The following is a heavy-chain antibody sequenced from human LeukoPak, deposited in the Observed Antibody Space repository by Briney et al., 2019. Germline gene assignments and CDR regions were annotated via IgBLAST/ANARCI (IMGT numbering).Heavy chain of an antibody. Sequence: GASVKVSCKASGYTFTGYYMHWVRQAPGQGLEWMGWINPNNGGTNYAQKFQGRVTMTRDTSISTAYMELSRLRSDDTAVYYCARGGANWVDYYFDYWGQGTLVTVSS. D-gene: IGHD7-27*01. V-gene: IGHV1-2*02. CDR2: INPNNGGT. CDR1: GYTFTGYY. J-gene: IGHJ4*02. CDR3: ARGGANWVDYYFDY.